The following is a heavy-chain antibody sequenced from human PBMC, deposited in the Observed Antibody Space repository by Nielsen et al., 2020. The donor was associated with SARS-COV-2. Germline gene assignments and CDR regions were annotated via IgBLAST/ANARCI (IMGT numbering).Heavy chain of an antibody. J-gene: IGHJ1*01. Sequence: WIRQPPGKGLEWVSTLVGSGDSTFYADSMKGRFTVSTDYPTNTLYLQMESLRAEDTAIYYCATDLRGWSGEISLEHWGQGTLVTVSS. D-gene: IGHD3-10*01. CDR3: ATDLRGWSGEISLEH. CDR2: LVGSGDST. V-gene: IGHV3-23*01.